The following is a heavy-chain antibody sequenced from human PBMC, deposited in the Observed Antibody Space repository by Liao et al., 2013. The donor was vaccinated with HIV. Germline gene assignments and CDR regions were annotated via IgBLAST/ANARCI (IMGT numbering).Heavy chain of an antibody. V-gene: IGHV4-61*02. CDR3: ARSTSHYYYYMDV. Sequence: QVQLQESGPGLVKPSQTLSLTCTVSGGSISSGSYYWSWIRQPAGKGLEWIGRIYTSGSTNYNPSLKSRVTISVDTSKNQFSLKLSSVTAADTAVYYCARSTSHYYYYMDVWGKGTTVTVSS. J-gene: IGHJ6*03. CDR2: IYTSGST. CDR1: GGSISSGSYY.